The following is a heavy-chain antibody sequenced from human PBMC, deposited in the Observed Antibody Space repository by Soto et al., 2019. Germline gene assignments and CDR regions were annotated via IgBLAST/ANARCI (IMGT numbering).Heavy chain of an antibody. CDR3: ARSIVVVTALDY. V-gene: IGHV4-39*01. CDR1: GGSISSSSYY. J-gene: IGHJ4*02. Sequence: PSETLSLTCTVSGGSISSSSYYWGWIRQPPGKGLEWIGSIYYSGSTYYNPSLKSRVTISVDTSKNQFSLKLSSVTAEDTAVYYCARSIVVVTALDYWGQGTLVTVSS. D-gene: IGHD2-21*02. CDR2: IYYSGST.